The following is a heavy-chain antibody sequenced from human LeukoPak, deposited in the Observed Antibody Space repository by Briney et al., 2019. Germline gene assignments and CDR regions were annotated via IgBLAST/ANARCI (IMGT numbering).Heavy chain of an antibody. CDR1: GFTFSEYS. V-gene: IGHV3-64*01. CDR3: ARGFRYYGSGIDY. D-gene: IGHD3-10*01. Sequence: PGGSQRLSCAASGFTFSEYSMHWVRQAPGKGLEYVSAISTNGGSTYYANSVKGRFTISRDDPKNTLDLQMGSLRPEDMAVYYCARGFRYYGSGIDYWGQGTLVTVSS. J-gene: IGHJ4*02. CDR2: ISTNGGST.